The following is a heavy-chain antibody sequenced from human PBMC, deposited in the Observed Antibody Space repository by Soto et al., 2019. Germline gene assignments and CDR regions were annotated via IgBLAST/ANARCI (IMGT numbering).Heavy chain of an antibody. CDR2: IYYSGST. CDR1: GGSISSYY. J-gene: IGHJ5*02. Sequence: SETLSLTCTVSGGSISSYYWSWIRQPPGKGLEWIGYIYYSGSTNYNPSLKSRVTISVDTSKNQFSLKLSSVTAADTAVYYCARVGGVVPIKRLGALYFGDKWFDPWGQGTLVTVSA. CDR3: ARVGGVVPIKRLGALYFGDKWFDP. V-gene: IGHV4-59*01. D-gene: IGHD3-16*01.